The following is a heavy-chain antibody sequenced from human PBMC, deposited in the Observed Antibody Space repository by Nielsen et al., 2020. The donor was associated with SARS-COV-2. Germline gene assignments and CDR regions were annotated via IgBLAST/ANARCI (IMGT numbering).Heavy chain of an antibody. CDR2: MPQSGSA. V-gene: IGHV4-30-2*01. CDR3: ARGSTWFGGFDF. CDR1: GASISSGGSS. Sequence: SETLSLTCTVSGASISSGGSSWSWIRQPPGKGLEWIGYMPQSGSAYYNPSLKSRVTISVDRSNNQFSLKLSSVTAADTAVYYCARGSTWFGGFDFWGQGTMVTVSS. D-gene: IGHD3-10*01. J-gene: IGHJ3*01.